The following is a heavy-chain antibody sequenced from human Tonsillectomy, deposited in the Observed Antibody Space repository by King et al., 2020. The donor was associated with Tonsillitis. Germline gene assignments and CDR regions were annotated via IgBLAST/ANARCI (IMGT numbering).Heavy chain of an antibody. V-gene: IGHV4-59*08. CDR2: IYYSEST. CDR3: ARHLPIYNGYDGDAFDI. J-gene: IGHJ3*02. Sequence: QLQESGPGLVKPSETLSLTCTVSGGSISSYYWSWIRKPPGKGLEWIGYIYYSESTNYNPSLKSRVTISVDTSKNQFSLKLSSVTAADTAMYYCARHLPIYNGYDGDAFDIWGQGTMVTVSS. CDR1: GGSISSYY. D-gene: IGHD5-12*01.